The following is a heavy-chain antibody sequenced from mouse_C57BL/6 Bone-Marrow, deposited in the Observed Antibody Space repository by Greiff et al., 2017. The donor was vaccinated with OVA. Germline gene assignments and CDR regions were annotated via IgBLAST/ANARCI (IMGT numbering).Heavy chain of an antibody. J-gene: IGHJ2*01. V-gene: IGHV1-50*01. CDR3: ARRITTGGY. CDR2: IDPSDSYT. D-gene: IGHD1-1*01. Sequence: VQLQQPEAELVKPGASVKLSCKASGYTFTSYWMQWVKQRPGQGLEWIGEIDPSDSYTNYNQKFKGKATLTVDTSSSTAYMQLSSLTSEDSAVYYCARRITTGGYWGQGTTLTVSS. CDR1: GYTFTSYW.